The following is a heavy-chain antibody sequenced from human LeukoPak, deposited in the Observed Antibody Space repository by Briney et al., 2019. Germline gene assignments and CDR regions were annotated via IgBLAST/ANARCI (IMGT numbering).Heavy chain of an antibody. J-gene: IGHJ5*02. D-gene: IGHD3-10*01. V-gene: IGHV4-30-4*01. CDR1: GDSIRSGDYY. CDR2: IYYSVTT. CDR3: ARVETSYYGSGTYEDWFDP. Sequence: SETLSLTCTVSGDSIRSGDYYWSWIRQPPGKGPEWIGYIYYSVTTYYNPSLKSRVTIEVDTSKNQFSLRLSSVTAADTAVYYCARVETSYYGSGTYEDWFDPWGQGTLVIVSS.